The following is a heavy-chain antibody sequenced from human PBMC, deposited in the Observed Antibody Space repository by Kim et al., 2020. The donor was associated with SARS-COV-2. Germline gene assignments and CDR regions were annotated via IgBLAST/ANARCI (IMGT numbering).Heavy chain of an antibody. D-gene: IGHD5-18*01. J-gene: IGHJ4*02. Sequence: GGSLRLSCAASGFTFSSYSMNWVRQAPGKGLEWVSSISSSSSYIYYADSVKGRFTISRDNAKNSLYLQMNSLRAEDTAVYYCAGLASGVDTAMVTLFDYWVQGTLVTVSS. V-gene: IGHV3-21*01. CDR3: AGLASGVDTAMVTLFDY. CDR2: ISSSSSYI. CDR1: GFTFSSYS.